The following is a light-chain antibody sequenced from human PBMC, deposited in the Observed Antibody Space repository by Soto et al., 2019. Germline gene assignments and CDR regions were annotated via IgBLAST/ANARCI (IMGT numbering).Light chain of an antibody. V-gene: IGLV2-14*01. CDR2: EVN. CDR1: SSDVGAYDY. CDR3: TSYTTSSTYV. Sequence: QSALTQPASVSGSPGQSITISCTGTSSDVGAYDYVSWYQQSPGKAPKVMIYEVNNRPSGVSDRFSGSKSGNTASLTISGLQAEDEADYHCTSYTTSSTYVFGTGTKVT. J-gene: IGLJ1*01.